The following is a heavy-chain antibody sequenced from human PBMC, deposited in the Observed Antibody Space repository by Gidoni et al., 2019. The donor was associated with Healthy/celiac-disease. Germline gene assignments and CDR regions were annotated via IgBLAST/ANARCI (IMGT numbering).Heavy chain of an antibody. CDR2: ISSSSSTI. CDR1: GFPFSSYS. D-gene: IGHD6-19*01. CDR3: ARTSSGWYSGWFDP. Sequence: EVQLVESGGGLVQPGGSLRPSCAASGFPFSSYSMNWVRQAPGKGLEWVSYISSSSSTIYYADSVKGRFTISRDNAKNSLYLQMNSLRAEDTAVYYCARTSSGWYSGWFDPWGQGTLVTVSS. V-gene: IGHV3-48*01. J-gene: IGHJ5*02.